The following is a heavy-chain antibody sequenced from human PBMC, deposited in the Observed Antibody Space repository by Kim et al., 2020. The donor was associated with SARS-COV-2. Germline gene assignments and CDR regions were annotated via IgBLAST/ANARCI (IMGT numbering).Heavy chain of an antibody. J-gene: IGHJ1*01. D-gene: IGHD6-19*01. V-gene: IGHV4-4*02. CDR1: GGSISSSNW. CDR3: ASRQRAVAGAGDEYFQH. CDR2: IYHSGST. Sequence: SETLSLTCAVSGGSISSSNWWSWVRQPPGKGLEWIGEIYHSGSTNYNPSLKSRVTISVDKSKNQFSLKLSSVTAADTAVYYCASRQRAVAGAGDEYFQHWGQGTLVTVSS.